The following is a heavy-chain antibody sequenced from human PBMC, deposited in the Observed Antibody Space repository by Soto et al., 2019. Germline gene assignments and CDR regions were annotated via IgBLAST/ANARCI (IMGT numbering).Heavy chain of an antibody. D-gene: IGHD3-3*01. Sequence: SETLSLTCTVSGGSISSYYWRWIRQPAGKGLEWIGRIYTSGSTNYNPSLKSRVTMSVDTSKNQFSLKLSSVTAADTAVYYCARDTSSYYDFWSGPNWFDPWGQGTLVTVS. CDR2: IYTSGST. CDR3: ARDTSSYYDFWSGPNWFDP. V-gene: IGHV4-4*07. CDR1: GGSISSYY. J-gene: IGHJ5*02.